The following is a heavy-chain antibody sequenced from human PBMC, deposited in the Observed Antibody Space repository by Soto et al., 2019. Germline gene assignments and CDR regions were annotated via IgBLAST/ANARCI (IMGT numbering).Heavy chain of an antibody. D-gene: IGHD3-10*01. J-gene: IGHJ4*02. V-gene: IGHV1-69*01. CDR2: IIPIFGTA. CDR1: GGTFSSYA. Sequence: QVQLVQSGAEVKKPGSSVKVSCKASGGTFSSYAISWVRQAPGQVLEWMGGIIPIFGTANYAQKFQGRVTITADESTSTAYMELSSLRSEDTAVYYCARDRPGEGFWELLEYYFAYWGQGTLVTVSS. CDR3: ARDRPGEGFWELLEYYFAY.